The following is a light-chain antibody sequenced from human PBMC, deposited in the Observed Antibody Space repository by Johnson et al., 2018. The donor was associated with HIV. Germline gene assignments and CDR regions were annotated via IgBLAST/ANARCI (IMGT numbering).Light chain of an antibody. CDR1: SSNIGNNY. Sequence: HSVLTQPPSVSAAPGQKVTISCSGSSSNIGNNYVSWYQQLPGTAPKLLIYENNKRPSGIPDRFSGSKSGTSATLGITGLQTGDEADYYCGKWDSSLSAEVFGTGTTVTVL. V-gene: IGLV1-51*02. CDR3: GKWDSSLSAEV. J-gene: IGLJ1*01. CDR2: ENN.